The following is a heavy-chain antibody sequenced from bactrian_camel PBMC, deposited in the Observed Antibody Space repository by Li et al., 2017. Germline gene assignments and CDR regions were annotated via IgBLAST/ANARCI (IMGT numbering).Heavy chain of an antibody. J-gene: IGHJ6*01. CDR3: ATWWSVGF. CDR1: GFTFSTRG. V-gene: IGHV3S25*01. CDR2: INSGGGTT. Sequence: QLVESGGGLVQPGGSLRLSCAASGFTFSTRGMYWVRQAPGKGLEWVSAINSGGGTTYYADSVKGRFAISRDNDKNTVYLQLNSLKTEDTAVYYCATWWSVGFWGQGTQVTVS. D-gene: IGHD7*01.